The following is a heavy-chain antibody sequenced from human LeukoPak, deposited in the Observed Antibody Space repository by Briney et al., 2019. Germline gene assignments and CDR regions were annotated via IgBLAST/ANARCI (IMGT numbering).Heavy chain of an antibody. D-gene: IGHD5-18*01. CDR3: ARDGYNSGYLKALDY. V-gene: IGHV3-30*02. CDR1: GFIFNSYG. J-gene: IGHJ4*02. Sequence: GGSLRLSCAASGFIFNSYGMHWVRQAPGKGLEWVAFIRYDGNNKYYADSVKGRFIISRDNAKNSLYLQMNSLRADDTAVYYCARDGYNSGYLKALDYWGQGTLLTVSS. CDR2: IRYDGNNK.